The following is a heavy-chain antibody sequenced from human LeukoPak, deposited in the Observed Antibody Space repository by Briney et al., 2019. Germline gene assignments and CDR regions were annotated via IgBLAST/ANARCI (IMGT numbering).Heavy chain of an antibody. V-gene: IGHV3-23*01. J-gene: IGHJ4*02. D-gene: IGHD3-16*01. CDR1: RFTFSSYV. CDR2: ITGSGTGT. Sequence: PGGSLRLSCAASRFTFSSYVMSWVRQAPGKGLEWVSSITGSGTGTFYADSVRGRFTISRDNSKKTVYLQMNSLGVEDTAVYYCANGGGGFWGQGTLVTVSS. CDR3: ANGGGGF.